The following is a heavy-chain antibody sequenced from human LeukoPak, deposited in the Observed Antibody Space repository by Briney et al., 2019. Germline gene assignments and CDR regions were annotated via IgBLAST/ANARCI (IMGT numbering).Heavy chain of an antibody. CDR1: GGSVSSGSYY. CDR3: ARGDRYYDILTGYYSGADYYYYGMDV. V-gene: IGHV4-61*01. CDR2: IYYSGST. J-gene: IGHJ6*02. Sequence: SETLSLTCTVSGGSVSSGSYYWSWVRQPPGKGLEWIGYIYYSGSTNYNPSSKSRVTISVDTSKNQFSLKLSSVLAADTAVYYCARGDRYYDILTGYYSGADYYYYGMDVWGQGTTVTVSS. D-gene: IGHD3-9*01.